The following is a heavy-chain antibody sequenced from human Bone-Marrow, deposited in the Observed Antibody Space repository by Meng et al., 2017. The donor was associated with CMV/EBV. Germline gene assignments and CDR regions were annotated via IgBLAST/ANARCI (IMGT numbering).Heavy chain of an antibody. J-gene: IGHJ4*02. CDR1: GFSLNSNGIG. CDR2: IYWDGDK. V-gene: IGHV2-5*02. CDR3: AHRPTEGLFDY. Sequence: QIPLKESGPALLKPTQTLPLTCTFSGFSLNSNGIGVCWIRPPPVKALELLALIYWDGDKRYSPSLKSRLTITKDTSNNQVVLTMTNMGPVDTATYFCAHRPTEGLFDYWGQGTLVTVSS.